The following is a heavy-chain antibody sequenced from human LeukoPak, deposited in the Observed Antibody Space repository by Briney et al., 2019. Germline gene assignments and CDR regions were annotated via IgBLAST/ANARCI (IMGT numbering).Heavy chain of an antibody. J-gene: IGHJ5*02. CDR2: IYYSGST. Sequence: SETLSLTCTVSGGSISSYYWSWIRQPPGEGLEWIGYIYYSGSTNYNPSLKSRVTISVDTSKNQFSLQLSSVTAADTAVYYCARVEGYPERDNWFDPWGQGTLVTVSS. D-gene: IGHD2-15*01. CDR1: GGSISSYY. V-gene: IGHV4-59*01. CDR3: ARVEGYPERDNWFDP.